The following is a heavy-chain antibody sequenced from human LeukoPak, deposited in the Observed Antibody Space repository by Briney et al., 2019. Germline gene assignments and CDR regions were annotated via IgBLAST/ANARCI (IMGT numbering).Heavy chain of an antibody. D-gene: IGHD4-17*01. V-gene: IGHV4-30-4*01. CDR3: ARVTTVTTANDAFDI. CDR2: IYYSGST. CDR1: GGSISSGDYY. Sequence: PSETLSLTCTVSGGSISSGDYYWSWIRQPPGKGLEWIGYIYYSGSTYYNPSLKSRVTISVDTSKNQFSLKLSSVTAADTAVYYCARVTTVTTANDAFDIWGQGTMVTVSP. J-gene: IGHJ3*02.